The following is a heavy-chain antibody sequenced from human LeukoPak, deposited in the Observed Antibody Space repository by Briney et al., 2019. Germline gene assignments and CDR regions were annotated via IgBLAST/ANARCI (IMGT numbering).Heavy chain of an antibody. CDR1: GYTFTGYY. CDR3: ARGRYYYDSSGYYLFDY. D-gene: IGHD3-22*01. J-gene: IGHJ4*02. CDR2: INPNSGGT. Sequence: ASVKVSCKASGYTFTGYYMHWVRQAPGQGLEWMGWINPNSGGTNYAQKFQGRVTMTRDTSISTAYMELGRMRYDDTAVYYCARGRYYYDSSGYYLFDYWGQGTLVTVSS. V-gene: IGHV1-2*02.